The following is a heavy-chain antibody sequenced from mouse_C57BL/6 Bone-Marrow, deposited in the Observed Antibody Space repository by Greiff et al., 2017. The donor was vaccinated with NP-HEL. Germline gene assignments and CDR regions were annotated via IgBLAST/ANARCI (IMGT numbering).Heavy chain of an antibody. V-gene: IGHV1-81*01. D-gene: IGHD1-1*01. CDR3: ARGDYYGSSYFSY. J-gene: IGHJ3*01. Sequence: VQLQQSGAELARPGASVKLSCKASGYTFTSYGISWVKQRTGQGLEWIGEIYPRRGNNYYNEKFKGKATLTADQSSSTAYMELRSLTSEDSAVYFCARGDYYGSSYFSYWGQGTLVTVSA. CDR1: GYTFTSYG. CDR2: IYPRRGNN.